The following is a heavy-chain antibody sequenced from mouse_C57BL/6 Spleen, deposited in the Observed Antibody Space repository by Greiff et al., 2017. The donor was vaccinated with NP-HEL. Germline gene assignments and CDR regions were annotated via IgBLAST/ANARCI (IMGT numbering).Heavy chain of an antibody. CDR3: ARSYYGTPYFDV. CDR2: IDPANGTT. D-gene: IGHD1-1*01. J-gene: IGHJ1*03. CDR1: GFNIKNTY. Sequence: VHVTQSVAELVRPGASVKLSCTASGFNIKNTYMHWVKQRPEQGLEWIGRIDPANGTTKYAPKFQGKATITADTSSNTAYLQLSSLTSEDTAIYYCARSYYGTPYFDVWGTGTTVTVSS. V-gene: IGHV14-3*01.